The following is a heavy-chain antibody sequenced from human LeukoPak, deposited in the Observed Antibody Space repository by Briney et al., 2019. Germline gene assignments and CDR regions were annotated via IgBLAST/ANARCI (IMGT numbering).Heavy chain of an antibody. J-gene: IGHJ4*02. V-gene: IGHV3-30*18. D-gene: IGHD3-22*01. CDR2: ISSDGSKN. Sequence: GGSLRLSCAASGFTFSSNGMDWVRQAPGKGLEWVAMISSDGSKNSYGDSAKGRFTISRDNSKNTVYLQMTSLRVEDTAVYYCAKEFYFDSSGYYVPLDYWGQGILVTASS. CDR3: AKEFYFDSSGYYVPLDY. CDR1: GFTFSSNG.